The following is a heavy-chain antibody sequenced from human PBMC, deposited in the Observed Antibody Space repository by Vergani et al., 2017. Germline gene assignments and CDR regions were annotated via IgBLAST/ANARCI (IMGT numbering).Heavy chain of an antibody. CDR1: GGSISSNNC. V-gene: IGHV4-4*02. CDR2: ICHTEDT. CDR3: ATIGYRRWGYYFDY. J-gene: IGHJ4*02. Sequence: QVHLLESGPGLVKPSETLSLTCNVSGGSISSNNCWTWVRQPPGKGLEWIGEICHTEDTKYSPSLKSRVTVSVDESRNLFSLRLNSVTAADTAVYYCATIGYRRWGYYFDYWGQGILVTVSS. D-gene: IGHD2-2*02.